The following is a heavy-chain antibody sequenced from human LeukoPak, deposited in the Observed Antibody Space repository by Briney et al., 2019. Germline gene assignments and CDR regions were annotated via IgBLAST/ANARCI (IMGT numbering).Heavy chain of an antibody. CDR1: GFTFSNFA. J-gene: IGHJ6*04. CDR2: VSDGSYK. CDR3: AELGITMIGGV. D-gene: IGHD3-10*02. V-gene: IGHV3-30*04. Sequence: PGGSLRLSCAATGFTFSNFAMHWVRQAPGKGLEWVAVVSDGSYKYYADSVKGRFTISRDNSKNTLYLQMNSLRAEDTAVYYCAELGITMIGGVWGKGTTVTTSS.